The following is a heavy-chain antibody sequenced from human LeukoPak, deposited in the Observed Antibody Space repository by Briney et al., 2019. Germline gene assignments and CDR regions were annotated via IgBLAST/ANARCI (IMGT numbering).Heavy chain of an antibody. CDR2: INAGNGNT. V-gene: IGHV1-3*01. J-gene: IGHJ4*02. CDR1: GYTLTSYA. D-gene: IGHD6-13*01. Sequence: ASVKVSCKASGYTLTSYAMHWVRQAPGQRLEWMGWINAGNGNTKYSQKFQGRVTITRDTSASTAYMELSSLRSEDTAVYYCARAGGRSSSWKVWGQGTLVTVSS. CDR3: ARAGGRSSSWKV.